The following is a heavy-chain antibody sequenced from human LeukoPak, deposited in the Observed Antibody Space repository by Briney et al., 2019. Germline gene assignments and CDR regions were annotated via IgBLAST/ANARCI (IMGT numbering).Heavy chain of an antibody. CDR1: GDXVSSNSDT. D-gene: IGHD3-10*01. V-gene: IGHV6-1*01. CDR3: ARASGTSAGLRY. Sequence: SQTLSLTCAISGDXVSSNSDTWNWIRQSPSRGLEWLGRTYYRSKWYNDYAVSVKSRITINPDTSRNQFSLQLNSVTPEDTAVYYCARASGTSAGLRYWGQGALVTVSS. J-gene: IGHJ4*02. CDR2: TYYRSKWYN.